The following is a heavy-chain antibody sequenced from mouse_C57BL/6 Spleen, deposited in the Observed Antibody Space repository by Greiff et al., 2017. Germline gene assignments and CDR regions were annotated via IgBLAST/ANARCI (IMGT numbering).Heavy chain of an antibody. CDR2: IDPEDGET. CDR3: ARRWLTLYYAMDY. Sequence: EVQLQQSGAELVKPGASVKLSCTASGFNIKDYYMHWVKQRTEQGLEWSGRIDPEDGETKYAPKFQGKATITADTSSNTAYLQLSSLTSEDTAVYYCARRWLTLYYAMDYWGQGTSVTVSS. CDR1: GFNIKDYY. J-gene: IGHJ4*01. D-gene: IGHD2-3*01. V-gene: IGHV14-2*01.